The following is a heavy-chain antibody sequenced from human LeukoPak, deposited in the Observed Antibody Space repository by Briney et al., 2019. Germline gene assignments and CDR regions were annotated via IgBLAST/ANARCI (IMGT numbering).Heavy chain of an antibody. Sequence: LWGVLRLSCAASGFTFSDHYMDWVRQAPGKGLEWVGRIRNKANSYTTEYAASVKGRFTISRDDSKNSLYLQMNSLKTEDTAVYYCARAAVDILTGYYYFDYWGQGTLVTISS. J-gene: IGHJ4*02. V-gene: IGHV3-72*01. CDR2: IRNKANSYTT. CDR1: GFTFSDHY. CDR3: ARAAVDILTGYYYFDY. D-gene: IGHD3-9*01.